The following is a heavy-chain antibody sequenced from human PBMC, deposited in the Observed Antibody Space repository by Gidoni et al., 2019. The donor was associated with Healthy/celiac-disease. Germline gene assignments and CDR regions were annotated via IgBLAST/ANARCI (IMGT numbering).Heavy chain of an antibody. V-gene: IGHV4-30-4*01. CDR1: GGSISSGDYY. Sequence: QVQLQESGPGLVKPSQTLSLTCTVSGGSISSGDYYWSWIRQPPGKGLELIGYIYYSGSTYYNPSLKSRVTISVDTSKNQFSLKLSSVTAADTAVYYCASEKHRRITMVRGVITPGWFDPWGQGTLVTVSS. J-gene: IGHJ5*02. D-gene: IGHD3-10*01. CDR2: IYYSGST. CDR3: ASEKHRRITMVRGVITPGWFDP.